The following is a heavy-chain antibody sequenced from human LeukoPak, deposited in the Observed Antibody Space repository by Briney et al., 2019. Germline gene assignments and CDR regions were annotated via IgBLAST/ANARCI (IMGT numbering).Heavy chain of an antibody. D-gene: IGHD2-2*01. Sequence: SETLSPTCAVYGGSFSGYYWSWIRQPPGKGLEWIGEINHSGSTNYNPSLKSRVTISVDTSKNQFSLKLSSVTAADTAVYYCARLGVRVVPAAVFDYWAREPWSPSPQ. CDR3: ARLGVRVVPAAVFDY. CDR1: GGSFSGYY. V-gene: IGHV4-34*01. CDR2: INHSGST. J-gene: IGHJ4*02.